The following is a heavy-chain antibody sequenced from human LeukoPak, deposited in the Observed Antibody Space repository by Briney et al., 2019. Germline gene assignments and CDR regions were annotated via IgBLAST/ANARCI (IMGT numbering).Heavy chain of an antibody. CDR1: GFTFSSYS. Sequence: GGSLRLSCAASGFTFSSYSMNWVRQAPGKGLEWVSYISSSSSTIYYADSVKGRFTISRDNAKNSLYLQMNSLRDEDTAVYYCARDSYYYDSSGYLDDAFDIWGQGTMVTVSS. CDR2: ISSSSSTI. CDR3: ARDSYYYDSSGYLDDAFDI. J-gene: IGHJ3*02. V-gene: IGHV3-48*02. D-gene: IGHD3-22*01.